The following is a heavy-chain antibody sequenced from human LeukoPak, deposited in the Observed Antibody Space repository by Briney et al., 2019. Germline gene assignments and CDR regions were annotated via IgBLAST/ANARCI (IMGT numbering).Heavy chain of an antibody. CDR3: ARGGVTISPRYYYSMDV. V-gene: IGHV4-34*01. D-gene: IGHD3-9*01. Sequence: SETLSLTCAVYGGSFSGYYWSWIRQPSGKGLEWIGEINHSGSTNYNPSLKSRVTISVDTSKNQFSLKLSSVTAADTAVYYCARGGVTISPRYYYSMDVWGKGTTVTVSS. J-gene: IGHJ6*04. CDR2: INHSGST. CDR1: GGSFSGYY.